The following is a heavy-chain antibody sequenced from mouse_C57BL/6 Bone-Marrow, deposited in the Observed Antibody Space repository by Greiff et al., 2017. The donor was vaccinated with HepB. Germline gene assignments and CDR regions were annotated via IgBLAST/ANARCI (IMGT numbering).Heavy chain of an antibody. CDR3: ARRWFAY. CDR1: GFTFSDYY. J-gene: IGHJ3*01. V-gene: IGHV5-12*01. CDR2: ISNGGGST. Sequence: DVKVEESGGGLVQPGGSLKLSCAASGFTFSDYYMYWVRPTPEKRLEWVAYISNGGGSTYYPDTVKGRFTISRDHAKNTLYLQMSRLKSEDTAMYYCARRWFAYWGQGTLVTVSA.